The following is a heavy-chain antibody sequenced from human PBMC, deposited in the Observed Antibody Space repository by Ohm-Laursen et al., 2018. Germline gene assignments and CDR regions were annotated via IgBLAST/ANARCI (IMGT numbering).Heavy chain of an antibody. J-gene: IGHJ4*02. Sequence: SLRLSCTASGFTFSSYAMSWVRQAPGKGLEWFSAISGSGGSTYYADSVKGRFTISRDNSKNTLYLQMNSLRAEDTAVYYCAKDQMRVVPVAMDYWGQGTLVTVSS. D-gene: IGHD2-2*01. V-gene: IGHV3-23*01. CDR1: GFTFSSYA. CDR2: ISGSGGST. CDR3: AKDQMRVVPVAMDY.